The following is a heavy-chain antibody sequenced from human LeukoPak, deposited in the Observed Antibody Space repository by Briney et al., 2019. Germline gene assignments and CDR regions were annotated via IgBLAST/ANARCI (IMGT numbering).Heavy chain of an antibody. CDR1: GFTLSSYW. CDR3: AKAGDLTGQYFQH. V-gene: IGHV3-7*03. Sequence: PGGSLRLSCAASGFTLSSYWMSWVRQAPGKGLEWVANIKQDGSEKYYVDSVKGRFTISRDNAKNSLYLQMNSLRAEDTALYYCAKAGDLTGQYFQHWGQGTLVTVSS. J-gene: IGHJ1*01. CDR2: IKQDGSEK. D-gene: IGHD4-17*01.